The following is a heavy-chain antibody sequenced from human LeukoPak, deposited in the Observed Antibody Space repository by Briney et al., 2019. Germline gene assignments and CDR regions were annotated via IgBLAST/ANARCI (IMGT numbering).Heavy chain of an antibody. CDR2: ISAYNGNT. V-gene: IGHV1-18*01. D-gene: IGHD4-17*01. J-gene: IGHJ6*02. CDR1: GYTFTSYG. CDR3: ARDLGDYDPYYYYYGMDV. Sequence: ASVKVSCKASGYTFTSYGISWGRQAPGQGLEWVGFISAYNGNTNYAQKLQGRVTMTTDTSTSTAYMELRSLRSDDTAVYYCARDLGDYDPYYYYYGMDVWGQGTTVTVSS.